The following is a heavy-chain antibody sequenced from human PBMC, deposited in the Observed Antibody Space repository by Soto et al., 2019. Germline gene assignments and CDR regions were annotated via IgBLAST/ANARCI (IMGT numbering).Heavy chain of an antibody. J-gene: IGHJ3*02. D-gene: IGHD5-12*01. CDR1: GFTFSGYG. CDR2: IHGGGNSA. V-gene: IGHV3-21*01. CDR3: ARDRSGYDSSDAFDI. Sequence: TGGSLRLSCAASGFTFSGYGMSWVRQAPGKGLEWVSVIHGGGNSAYYADSVKGRFTISRDNAKNSLYLQMNSLRAEDTAVYYCARDRSGYDSSDAFDIWGQGTIVTVSS.